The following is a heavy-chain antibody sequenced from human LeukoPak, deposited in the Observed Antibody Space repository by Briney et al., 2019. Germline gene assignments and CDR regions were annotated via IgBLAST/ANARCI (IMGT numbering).Heavy chain of an antibody. Sequence: SETLSLTCTVSGGSFSSYYWSWIRQPPGKGLEWIGNIYYSGSTNYNPSLKSRVTMSVDTSKNHFSLKLSSVTAADTAVYYCARGQYGGYALDFWGQGTLVTVSS. CDR1: GGSFSSYY. V-gene: IGHV4-59*01. J-gene: IGHJ4*02. D-gene: IGHD5-12*01. CDR2: IYYSGST. CDR3: ARGQYGGYALDF.